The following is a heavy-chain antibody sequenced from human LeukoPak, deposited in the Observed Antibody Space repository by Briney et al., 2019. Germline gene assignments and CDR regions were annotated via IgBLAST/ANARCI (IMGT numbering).Heavy chain of an antibody. CDR2: INPSSGVT. D-gene: IGHD3-16*01. Sequence: ASVKVSCKASGYTFTGYYIHWVRLAPGQGLEWMGRINPSSGVTYYVQKFEGRVTMTRDTSVSTVYMEVGNLTSDDTAMYFCARRGFDSWGQGTLVTVSS. CDR1: GYTFTGYY. CDR3: ARRGFDS. V-gene: IGHV1-2*06. J-gene: IGHJ4*02.